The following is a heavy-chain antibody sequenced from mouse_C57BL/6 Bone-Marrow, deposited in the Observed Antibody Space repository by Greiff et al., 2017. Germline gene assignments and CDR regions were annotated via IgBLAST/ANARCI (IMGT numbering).Heavy chain of an antibody. CDR3: SSFDGNYFDF. Sequence: LQQSGAELVRPGASVKLSCTASGFNIKDDYIHWVKQRPEQGLEWIGWIDPEIGDTEYASKFQGKATITSDTSSNTAYLQLSSLTSEDTAVYYCSSFDGNYFDFWGQGTPLTGAS. J-gene: IGHJ2*01. D-gene: IGHD2-3*01. CDR1: GFNIKDDY. V-gene: IGHV14-4*01. CDR2: IDPEIGDT.